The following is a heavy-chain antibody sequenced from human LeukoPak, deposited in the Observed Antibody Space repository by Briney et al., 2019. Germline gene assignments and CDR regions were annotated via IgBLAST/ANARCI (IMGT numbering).Heavy chain of an antibody. CDR3: ANDFRYSTS. CDR1: GFTFSSYG. J-gene: IGHJ5*02. Sequence: GGSLRLSCAASGFTFSSYGMTWVRQAPGKGLEWVSAISVSGGSTYYADSVKGRFTISRDNSKNTLYLQMNSLRAEDTAVHYCANDFRYSTSWGQGTLVTVSS. D-gene: IGHD6-13*01. V-gene: IGHV3-23*01. CDR2: ISVSGGST.